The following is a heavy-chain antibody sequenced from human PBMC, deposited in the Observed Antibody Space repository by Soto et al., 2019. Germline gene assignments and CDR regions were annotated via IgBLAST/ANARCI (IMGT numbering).Heavy chain of an antibody. J-gene: IGHJ4*02. D-gene: IGHD6-19*01. CDR1: GGSISGYY. V-gene: IGHV4-59*01. Sequence: SETLSLTCTVSGGSISGYYWSWIRQPPGRGLEWIGYIYSSGSTNYNPSLKSRVTISVDTSKNQFSLKLSSVTAADTAVYYCAREDSVAGTVFDYWGQGTLVTVSS. CDR3: AREDSVAGTVFDY. CDR2: IYSSGST.